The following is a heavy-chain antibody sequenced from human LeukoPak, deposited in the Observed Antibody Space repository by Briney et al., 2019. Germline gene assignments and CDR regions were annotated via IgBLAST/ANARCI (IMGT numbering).Heavy chain of an antibody. J-gene: IGHJ4*02. CDR3: ARAGGAVGIVVVIGFGY. CDR2: INPNSGGT. CDR1: GYTFTGYY. D-gene: IGHD3-22*01. Sequence: ASVKVSCKASGYTFTGYYMHWVRQAPGQGLEWMGWINPNSGGTNYAQKFQGRVTMTRDTSISTAYMELSRLRSDDTAVYYCARAGGAVGIVVVIGFGYWGQGTLVTVSS. V-gene: IGHV1-2*02.